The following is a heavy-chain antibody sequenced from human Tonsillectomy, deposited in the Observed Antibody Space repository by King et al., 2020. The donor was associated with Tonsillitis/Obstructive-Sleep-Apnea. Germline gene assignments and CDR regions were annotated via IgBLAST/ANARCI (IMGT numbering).Heavy chain of an antibody. J-gene: IGHJ4*02. V-gene: IGHV3-49*04. CDR2: IRSKAYGGTT. CDR1: GFTFGDYA. CDR3: IRDRTSNDFWSGYDLDY. D-gene: IGHD3-3*01. Sequence: VQLVESGGGLVQPGRSLRLSCKASGFTFGDYAMSWVRQAPGKGLEWVSFIRSKAYGGTTDYAASVKGRFTISRDDSKSIAYLQMNSLKTEDTAVYYCIRDRTSNDFWSGYDLDYWGQGTLVTVSS.